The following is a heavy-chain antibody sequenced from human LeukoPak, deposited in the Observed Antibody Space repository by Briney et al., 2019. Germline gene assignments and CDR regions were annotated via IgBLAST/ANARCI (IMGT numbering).Heavy chain of an antibody. D-gene: IGHD3-10*01. CDR1: GGSISSNSYY. V-gene: IGHV4-39*01. J-gene: IGHJ5*02. CDR2: IYYSGST. CDR3: ARNRYYYGSGSYGVPNWFDP. Sequence: KTSETLSLTCTVSGGSISSNSYYWGWIRQSPGKGLEWIGTIYYSGSTYYNPSLKSRVTISVDTSKNQFSLKLSSVTAADTAMYYCARNRYYYGSGSYGVPNWFDPWGQGTLVTVSS.